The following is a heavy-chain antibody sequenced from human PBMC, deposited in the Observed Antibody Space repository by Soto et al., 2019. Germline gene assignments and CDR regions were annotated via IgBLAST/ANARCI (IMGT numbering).Heavy chain of an antibody. Sequence: QVQLVQSGAEVKMPGASVKVSCKASGYSLTSYGISLVRQAPGQGLEWMGCISGHDGNTKYTQKLQGRVTVTTDTSTSTAYMDLRSLRSDDTAVYYCAREYCSSASCYGPDFWGQGTLVTFSS. CDR1: GYSLTSYG. CDR2: ISGHDGNT. CDR3: AREYCSSASCYGPDF. V-gene: IGHV1-18*01. J-gene: IGHJ4*02. D-gene: IGHD2-2*01.